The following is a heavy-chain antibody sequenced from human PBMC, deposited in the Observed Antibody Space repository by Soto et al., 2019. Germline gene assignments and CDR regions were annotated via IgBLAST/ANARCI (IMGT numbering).Heavy chain of an antibody. Sequence: PGEALKISCKGSGYSFTSYWIGWVRPMPGKGLGWMGIIYPGGSDTRYSPSFQGQVTISADQSISTAFLQWSRLKGSYTAMAYGARLARRSCWYGMDVCSQGSTVT. CDR1: GYSFTSYW. CDR3: ARLARRSCWYGMDV. D-gene: IGHD6-13*01. CDR2: IYPGGSDT. V-gene: IGHV5-51*01. J-gene: IGHJ6*02.